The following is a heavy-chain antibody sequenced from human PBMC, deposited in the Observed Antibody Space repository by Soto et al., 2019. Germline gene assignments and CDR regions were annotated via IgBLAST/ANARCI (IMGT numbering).Heavy chain of an antibody. CDR3: ARYYGSGSYFDY. CDR2: IYYSGST. Sequence: SETLSLTCTVSGGSISSSSYYWGWIRQPPGKGLEWIGSIYYSGSTYYNPSLKSRVTISVDTSKNQFSLKLSSVTAADTAVYYCARYYGSGSYFDYWGQGTLVTVSS. D-gene: IGHD3-10*01. CDR1: GGSISSSSYY. V-gene: IGHV4-39*01. J-gene: IGHJ4*02.